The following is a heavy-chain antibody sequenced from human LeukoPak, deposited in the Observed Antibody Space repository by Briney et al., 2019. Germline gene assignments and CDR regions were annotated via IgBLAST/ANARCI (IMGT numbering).Heavy chain of an antibody. Sequence: PSETLSLTCTDSGGSIISSSSYYWGWVRQPPGKGLEWIGSIYYTGSTYYNPSFKSRVTMSVDTSKKQFSLKLNSVTVADTAVYYCATSTSPYDSSGYPFDYWGQGTLVTVSS. J-gene: IGHJ4*02. CDR1: GGSIISSSSYY. CDR2: IYYTGST. CDR3: ATSTSPYDSSGYPFDY. D-gene: IGHD3-22*01. V-gene: IGHV4-39*01.